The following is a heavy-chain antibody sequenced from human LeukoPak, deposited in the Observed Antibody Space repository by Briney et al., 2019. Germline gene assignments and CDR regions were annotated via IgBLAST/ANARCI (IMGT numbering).Heavy chain of an antibody. CDR3: AKDMGATGXFGDY. CDR1: GFTFSSYG. V-gene: IGHV3-30*02. CDR2: IRYDGSNK. Sequence: PGGSLRLSCAASGFTFSSYGMHWVRQAPGKGLEWVAFIRYDGSNKYYADSVKGRFTISRDNSKNTLYLQMNSLRAEDTAVYYCAKDMGATGXFGDYWGQGTLVTVSS. J-gene: IGHJ4*02. D-gene: IGHD1-26*01.